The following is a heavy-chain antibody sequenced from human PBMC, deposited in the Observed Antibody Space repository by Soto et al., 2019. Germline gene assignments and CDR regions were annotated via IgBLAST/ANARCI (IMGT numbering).Heavy chain of an antibody. CDR1: GGSISSGDYY. CDR3: ARELRFLEWLLLELDAFDI. Sequence: SETLSLTCTVSGGSISSGDYYWSWIRQPPGKGLEWIGYIYYSGSTYYNPSLKSRVTISVDTSKNQYSLKLSPVTAADTAVYYCARELRFLEWLLLELDAFDIWGQGTMVTVSS. D-gene: IGHD3-3*01. J-gene: IGHJ3*02. V-gene: IGHV4-30-4*01. CDR2: IYYSGST.